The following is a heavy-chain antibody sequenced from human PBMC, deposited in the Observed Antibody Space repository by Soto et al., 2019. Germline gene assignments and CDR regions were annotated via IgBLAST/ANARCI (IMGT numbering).Heavy chain of an antibody. CDR2: ISRSGGST. V-gene: IGHV3-23*01. Sequence: PGGSLRLSCAASGFTFSSYAMSWVRQAPGKGLEWVSAISRSGGSTYYADSVKGRFTISRDNSRDTLFLQMNSLTADDTAVYYCAKATTNGGWFNPFDSWGQGALVTVSS. D-gene: IGHD6-19*01. CDR3: AKATTNGGWFNPFDS. CDR1: GFTFSSYA. J-gene: IGHJ4*02.